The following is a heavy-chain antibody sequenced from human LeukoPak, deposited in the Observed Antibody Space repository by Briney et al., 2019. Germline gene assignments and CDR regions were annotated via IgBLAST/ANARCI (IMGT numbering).Heavy chain of an antibody. Sequence: GGSLRLSCAASGFTFSSYGMHWVRQAPGKGLEWMAVIWYDGSNKYYADSVKGRFTISRDNSKNTLYLQMNSLRAEDTAVYYCAKSEYSYGPLDYWGQGTLVTVSS. CDR1: GFTFSSYG. V-gene: IGHV3-33*06. CDR2: IWYDGSNK. CDR3: AKSEYSYGPLDY. J-gene: IGHJ4*02. D-gene: IGHD5-18*01.